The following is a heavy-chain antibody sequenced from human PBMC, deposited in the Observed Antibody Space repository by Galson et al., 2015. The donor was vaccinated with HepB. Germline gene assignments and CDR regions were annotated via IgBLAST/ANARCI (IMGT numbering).Heavy chain of an antibody. J-gene: IGHJ4*02. CDR3: AKAIAVAGLSFDY. CDR1: GFTFSSYE. Sequence: SLRLSCAASGFTFSSYEMNWVRQAPGKGLEWVSYIRSSGSTIYYADSVKGRFTISRDNAKNSLYLQMNSLRAEDTAVYYCAKAIAVAGLSFDYWGQGTLVTVSS. V-gene: IGHV3-48*03. D-gene: IGHD6-19*01. CDR2: IRSSGSTI.